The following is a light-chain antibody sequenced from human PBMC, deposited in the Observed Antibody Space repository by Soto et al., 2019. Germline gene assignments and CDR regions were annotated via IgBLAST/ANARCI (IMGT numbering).Light chain of an antibody. Sequence: QSALTQPASVSGSPGPSITISCTGTRSDIGAYNFVSWYQQHPGEVPKLILYDVNVRPSGVSNRFSGSKSGNTASLTISGLQAEDEADYDCTSWTTSTTMIFGGGTKLTVL. CDR3: TSWTTSTTMI. CDR1: RSDIGAYNF. CDR2: DVN. V-gene: IGLV2-14*03. J-gene: IGLJ2*01.